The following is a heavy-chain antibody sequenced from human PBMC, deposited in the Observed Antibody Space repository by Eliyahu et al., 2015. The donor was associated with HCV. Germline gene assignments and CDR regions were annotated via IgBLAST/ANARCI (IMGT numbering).Heavy chain of an antibody. CDR3: AKDDLQGRGFDYVWGSYRNPPDGY. CDR2: ISWDGGST. V-gene: IGHV3-43*01. Sequence: EVQLVESGGVVVQPGGSLRLSCAASGFTFXDYTMHWXRXAPGKGLEGVSLISWDGGSTYYADSVKGRFTIPRDNSKNSLYLQMNSLRTEDTALYYCAKDDLQGRGFDYVWGSYRNPPDGYWGQGTLVTVSS. CDR1: GFTFXDYT. J-gene: IGHJ4*02. D-gene: IGHD3-16*02.